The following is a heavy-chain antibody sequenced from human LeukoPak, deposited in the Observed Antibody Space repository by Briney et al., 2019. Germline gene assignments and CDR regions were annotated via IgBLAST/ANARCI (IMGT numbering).Heavy chain of an antibody. Sequence: GRSLRLSCAASGFTFSSYAMHWVRQAPGKGLEWVAVISYDGSNKYYADSVKGRFTISRDNSKNTLYLQMNSLRAEDTAVYYCARGSLMITFGGVIVTRGQGTLVTVSS. CDR2: ISYDGSNK. CDR1: GFTFSSYA. J-gene: IGHJ4*02. CDR3: ARGSLMITFGGVIVT. V-gene: IGHV3-30-3*01. D-gene: IGHD3-16*02.